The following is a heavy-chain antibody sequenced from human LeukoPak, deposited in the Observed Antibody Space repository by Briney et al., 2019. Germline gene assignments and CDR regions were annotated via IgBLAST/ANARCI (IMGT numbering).Heavy chain of an antibody. CDR3: ARALDGYNAFDY. J-gene: IGHJ4*02. Sequence: SETLSLTCTVSGGSISRYYWSWIRQPPGKGLEWIGYIYYSGSTNYNPSLKSRVTISVDTSKNQFSLKLSSVTAADTAVYYCARALDGYNAFDYWGQGTLVTVSS. CDR2: IYYSGST. V-gene: IGHV4-59*01. D-gene: IGHD5-24*01. CDR1: GGSISRYY.